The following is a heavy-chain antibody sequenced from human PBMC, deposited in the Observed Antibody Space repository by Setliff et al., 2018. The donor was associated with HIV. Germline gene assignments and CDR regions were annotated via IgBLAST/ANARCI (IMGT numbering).Heavy chain of an antibody. V-gene: IGHV1-2*06. CDR1: GYMFSGFH. Sequence: GASVKVSCKASGYMFSGFHMHWVRQAAGQGLEWMGRINPNSGGTNYAQKFQGRVTMTRDTSISTAYMELSRLRSDDTAVYYCARQLSNALEPWGQGTLVTVSS. CDR3: ARQLSNALEP. CDR2: INPNSGGT. D-gene: IGHD1-1*01. J-gene: IGHJ5*02.